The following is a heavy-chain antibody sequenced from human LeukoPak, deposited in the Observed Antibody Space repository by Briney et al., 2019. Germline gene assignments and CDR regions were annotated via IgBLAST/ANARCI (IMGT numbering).Heavy chain of an antibody. D-gene: IGHD4-17*01. J-gene: IGHJ4*02. CDR2: IYPGDSDT. Sequence: GEFRQIYCKGSGYTFTHYWIGWMGQMPGKGLEWMGIIYPGDSDTRDSPSFQGQVTISADKSISTAYLQWSSLKASDTAMYYCARRNGDYAVDYWGQGTLVSASS. CDR3: ARRNGDYAVDY. CDR1: GYTFTHYW. V-gene: IGHV5-51*01.